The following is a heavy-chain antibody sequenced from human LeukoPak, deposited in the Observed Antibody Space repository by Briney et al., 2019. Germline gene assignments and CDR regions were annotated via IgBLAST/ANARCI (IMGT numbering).Heavy chain of an antibody. CDR2: ISGSGGST. V-gene: IGHV3-23*01. CDR1: GFTFSSYS. CDR3: AKVKGRSGYYLGYFDY. D-gene: IGHD3-3*01. Sequence: GGSLRLSCAASGFTFSSYSMNWVRQAPGKGLEWVSAISGSGGSTYYADSVKGRFTISRDNSKNTLYLQMNSLRAEDTAVYYCAKVKGRSGYYLGYFDYWGQGTLVTVSS. J-gene: IGHJ4*02.